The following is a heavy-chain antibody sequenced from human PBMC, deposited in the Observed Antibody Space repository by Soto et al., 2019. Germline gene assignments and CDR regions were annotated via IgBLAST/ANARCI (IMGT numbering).Heavy chain of an antibody. CDR3: ARGRAVETAYYYGMDA. J-gene: IGHJ6*02. Sequence: QVQLVQSGAEVKKPGSSVKVSCKASGGSFSRYAITWVRQAPGQGLEWMGEINPMVGTTNYAQNFQGRVTITADTSTTTAYMAPSRLRSEDSAVYYCARGRAVETAYYYGMDAWGQGTTVTVSS. D-gene: IGHD3-10*01. CDR2: INPMVGTT. V-gene: IGHV1-69*06. CDR1: GGSFSRYA.